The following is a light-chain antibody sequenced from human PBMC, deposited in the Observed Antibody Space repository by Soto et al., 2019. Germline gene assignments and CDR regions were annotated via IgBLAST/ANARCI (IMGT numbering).Light chain of an antibody. CDR2: DNT. J-gene: IGLJ2*01. CDR3: QSYDSSLRAVV. CDR1: SSNIGAGYD. Sequence: QSVLTQPPSVSGAPGQRVTVSCTGGSSNIGAGYDVHWYQQLPGTAPKLLIYDNTNRPSGVPDRFSGSKSGTSASLAITGLQAEDEADYYCQSYDSSLRAVVFGGGTTLTVL. V-gene: IGLV1-40*01.